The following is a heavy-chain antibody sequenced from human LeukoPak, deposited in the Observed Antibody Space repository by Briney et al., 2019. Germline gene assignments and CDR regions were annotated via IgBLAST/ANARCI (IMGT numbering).Heavy chain of an antibody. J-gene: IGHJ4*02. CDR3: ARHAFSVRGATGPYPDY. V-gene: IGHV5-51*01. CDR2: IYPGDSDT. D-gene: IGHD1-26*01. Sequence: GESLKISCKGSGYSFTSYWIGWVRQMPGKGLEWMGIIYPGDSDTRYSPSFQGQVTISADKSISTAYLQWSSLKASDTAMYYCARHAFSVRGATGPYPDYWGQGTLVTVSS. CDR1: GYSFTSYW.